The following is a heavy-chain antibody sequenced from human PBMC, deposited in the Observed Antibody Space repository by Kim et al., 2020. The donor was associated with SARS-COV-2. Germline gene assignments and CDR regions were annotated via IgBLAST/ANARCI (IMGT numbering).Heavy chain of an antibody. Sequence: ASVKVSCKASGYTFTSYAMNWVRQAPGQGLEWMGWIKTNTGNPTYAQGFTGRFVFSLDTSVSTAYLQISSLKAEDTAVYYCACVVPTLTRTYSSGWYAWFAPWGQGALGTASA. CDR2: IKTNTGNP. CDR3: ACVVPTLTRTYSSGWYAWFAP. D-gene: IGHD6-19*01. J-gene: IGHJ5*02. V-gene: IGHV7-4-1*02. CDR1: GYTFTSYA.